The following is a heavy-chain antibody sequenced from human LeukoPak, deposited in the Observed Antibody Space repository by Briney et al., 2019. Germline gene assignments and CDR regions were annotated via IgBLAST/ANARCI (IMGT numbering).Heavy chain of an antibody. Sequence: PGGSLRLSCSAAGFTFSGLWVHWVRQAPGKGLVWVSRIKSDGTSTTYADSVKGRFTTSRDNANSTVYLQMNSLRADDSSVHYCPRSDWFDPWGQGTLVTVSS. CDR1: GFTFSGLW. CDR2: IKSDGTST. CDR3: PRSDWFDP. V-gene: IGHV3-74*01. J-gene: IGHJ5*02.